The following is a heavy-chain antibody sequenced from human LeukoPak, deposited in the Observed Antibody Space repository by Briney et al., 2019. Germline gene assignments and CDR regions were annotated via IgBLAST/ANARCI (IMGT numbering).Heavy chain of an antibody. Sequence: SQTLSLTCAISGDSISSNSAAWNWIGQSPSRGLEWLGRTYYRSKWYIDYAVSVKSRLTINPDTSKNQFSLQLTSVTPDDTAVYYCVRGGGSFDYWGQGTLVTVSS. D-gene: IGHD3-16*01. V-gene: IGHV6-1*01. CDR2: TYYRSKWYI. J-gene: IGHJ4*02. CDR3: VRGGGSFDY. CDR1: GDSISSNSAA.